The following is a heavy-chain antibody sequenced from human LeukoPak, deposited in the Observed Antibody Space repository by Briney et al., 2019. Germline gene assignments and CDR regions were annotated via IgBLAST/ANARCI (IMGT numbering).Heavy chain of an antibody. Sequence: SQTLSLTCTVSGGSISSGGYYWSWIRQHPGKGLEWIGYIYYSGSTYYNPSLKSRVTISVDTSKNQFSLKLSSVTAADTAVYYCAGSAGTYDFWSGYYNGWFDPWGQGTLVTVSS. CDR2: IYYSGST. V-gene: IGHV4-31*03. D-gene: IGHD3-3*01. CDR1: GGSISSGGYY. J-gene: IGHJ5*02. CDR3: AGSAGTYDFWSGYYNGWFDP.